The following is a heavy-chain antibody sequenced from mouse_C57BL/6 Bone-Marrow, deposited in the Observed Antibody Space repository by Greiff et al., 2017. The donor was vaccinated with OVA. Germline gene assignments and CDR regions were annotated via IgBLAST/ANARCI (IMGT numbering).Heavy chain of an antibody. Sequence: QVQLQQPGAELVKPGASVKLSCKASGYTFTEYTIHWVKQRPGQGLEWIGWFYPGSGSKKYNEKFKDKATLTADKSSSTAYMELSRLTSEDSAVYFCARHHYSSGYGYAMDYWGQGTSVTVSA. CDR2: FYPGSGSK. CDR1: GYTFTEYT. J-gene: IGHJ4*01. D-gene: IGHD3-2*02. V-gene: IGHV1-62-2*01. CDR3: ARHHYSSGYGYAMDY.